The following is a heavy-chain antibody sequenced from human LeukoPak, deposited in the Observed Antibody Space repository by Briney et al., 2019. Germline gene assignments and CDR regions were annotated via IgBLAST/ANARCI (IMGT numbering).Heavy chain of an antibody. Sequence: GASVKVSCKASGGTFSSYAISWVRQAPGQGLEWMGGIIPIFGTANYAQKFQGRVTITADESTSTAYMELSSLRSEDTAVYYCATHRAGRLRGVIIKDAFDIWGQGTMVTVSS. CDR1: GGTFSSYA. D-gene: IGHD3-10*01. V-gene: IGHV1-69*01. CDR2: IIPIFGTA. CDR3: ATHRAGRLRGVIIKDAFDI. J-gene: IGHJ3*02.